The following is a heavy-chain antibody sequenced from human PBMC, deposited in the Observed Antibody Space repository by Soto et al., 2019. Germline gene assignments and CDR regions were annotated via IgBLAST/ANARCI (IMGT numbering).Heavy chain of an antibody. V-gene: IGHV1-3*05. CDR1: GYTFTSYA. J-gene: IGHJ5*02. Sequence: QVQLVQSGAEEKKPGATVKVSCKASGYTFTSYAMDWVRQAPGQRLEWMGWINAGNGNTKYSQKFQGRVTITRDTSASTAYMALSSLRSEDTSVYYCARGLPLWFDPCGQGTLVTVAS. CDR2: INAGNGNT. CDR3: ARGLPLWFDP. D-gene: IGHD2-21*01.